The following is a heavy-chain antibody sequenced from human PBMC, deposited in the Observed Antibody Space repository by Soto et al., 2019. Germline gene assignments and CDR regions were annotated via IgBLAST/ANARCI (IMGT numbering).Heavy chain of an antibody. CDR2: IYYSGST. CDR3: ARGVRSGYDYDY. Sequence: QVQLQESGPGLVKPSQTLSLTCTVSGGSISSGGYYWSWIRQHPGKGLEWIGYIYYSGSTYYNPNLKSRVTISVDTSKNQFSLKLSSVTAADTAVYYCARGVRSGYDYDYWGQGTLVTVSS. CDR1: GGSISSGGYY. D-gene: IGHD5-12*01. V-gene: IGHV4-31*03. J-gene: IGHJ4*02.